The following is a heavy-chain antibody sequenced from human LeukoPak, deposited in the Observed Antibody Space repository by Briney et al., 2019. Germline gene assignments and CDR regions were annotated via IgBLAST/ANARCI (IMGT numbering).Heavy chain of an antibody. J-gene: IGHJ6*02. D-gene: IGHD6-6*01. CDR3: ARPRIAAPYYGMDV. CDR1: GYTFTSYG. V-gene: IGHV1-18*01. CDR2: ISAYNGNT. Sequence: ASVKVSCKASGYTFTSYGISWVRQAPGQGLERMGWISAYNGNTNYAQKLQGRVTMTTDTSTSTAYMELRSLRSDDTAVYYCARPRIAAPYYGMDVWGQGTTVTVSS.